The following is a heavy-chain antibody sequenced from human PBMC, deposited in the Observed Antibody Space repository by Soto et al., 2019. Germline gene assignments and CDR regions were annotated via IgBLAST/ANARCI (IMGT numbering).Heavy chain of an antibody. D-gene: IGHD2-15*01. CDR1: GASISTYY. CDR3: AREGRDCSGGTFYRSWYFDL. CDR2: IFYNGSP. Sequence: QVQLQESGPGLVKPSETLSLTCIVSGASISTYYWSWIRQPPGKGLEWIGYIFYNGSPNYNPSLTSRVTISVDTYKNQFSLNLNSVTAADTALYYCAREGRDCSGGTFYRSWYFDLWGRGSLVTVSS. J-gene: IGHJ2*01. V-gene: IGHV4-59*01.